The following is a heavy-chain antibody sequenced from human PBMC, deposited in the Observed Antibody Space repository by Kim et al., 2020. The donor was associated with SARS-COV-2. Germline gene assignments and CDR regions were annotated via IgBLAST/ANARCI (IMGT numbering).Heavy chain of an antibody. CDR3: ARDNCSSTSCYPYYYYGMDD. Sequence: GGSLRLSCAASGFTFSSYSMNWVRQAPGKGLEWVSSISSSSSYIYYADSVKGRFTISRDNAKNSLYLQMNSLRAEDTAVYYCARDNCSSTSCYPYYYYGMDDWGQGTTVTVSS. D-gene: IGHD2-2*01. J-gene: IGHJ6*02. CDR1: GFTFSSYS. CDR2: ISSSSSYI. V-gene: IGHV3-21*01.